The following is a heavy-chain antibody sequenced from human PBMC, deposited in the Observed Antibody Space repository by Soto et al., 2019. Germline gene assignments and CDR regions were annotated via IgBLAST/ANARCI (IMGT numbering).Heavy chain of an antibody. CDR1: GFTFSMYS. CDR3: ARDHLILPAHDFFYGSDV. Sequence: DVKLVESGGGLVQPGDSLRLSCEVSGFTFSMYSMSWVCQSPGKGLEWVAKIPQDGVDGHYADSVKGRFTISRDNGKNSLYLQLNNLRAEDTAVYYCARDHLILPAHDFFYGSDVWGRGATVTVSS. J-gene: IGHJ6*02. V-gene: IGHV3-7*03. D-gene: IGHD2-21*02. CDR2: IPQDGVDG.